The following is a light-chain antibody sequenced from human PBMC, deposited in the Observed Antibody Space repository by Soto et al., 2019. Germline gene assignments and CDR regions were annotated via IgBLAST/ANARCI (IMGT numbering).Light chain of an antibody. CDR1: QGIRNY. J-gene: IGKJ1*01. CDR3: QQRSNWPA. V-gene: IGKV3-11*01. CDR2: DAS. Sequence: EVVLTQSPATLSLSPGERATLSCRASQGIRNYLAWYQQKPGQAPRLLIYDASNRATGIPARFSGSGSGTDFTLTISCLEPEDFAVYYCQQRSNWPAFGQGTKVEIK.